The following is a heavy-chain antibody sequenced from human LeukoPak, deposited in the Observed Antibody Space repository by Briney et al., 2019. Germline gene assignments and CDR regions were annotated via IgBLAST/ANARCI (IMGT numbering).Heavy chain of an antibody. CDR2: INHSGST. Sequence: PSETLSLTCAVYGGSFSGYYWSWIRQPPGKGLEWIGEINHSGSTNYNPSLKSRVTTSVDTSKNQFSLKLSSVTAADTAVYYCARDEDNSGRYYYYMDVWGKGTTVTVSS. CDR1: GGSFSGYY. V-gene: IGHV4-34*01. CDR3: ARDEDNSGRYYYYMDV. D-gene: IGHD3-22*01. J-gene: IGHJ6*03.